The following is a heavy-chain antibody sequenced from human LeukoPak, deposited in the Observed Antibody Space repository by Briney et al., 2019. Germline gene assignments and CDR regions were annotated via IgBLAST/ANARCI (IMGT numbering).Heavy chain of an antibody. Sequence: GGSLRLSCAVSGFSVTSKYMSWVRQAPGKGLEWVALFYSSSSKYYTDSVKGRFSISRDNAKNSLYLQMNSLRAEDTAVYYCAKDREGDDFYFYYYMDVWGKGTTVTVSS. CDR1: GFSVTSKY. J-gene: IGHJ6*03. D-gene: IGHD3-10*01. V-gene: IGHV3-66*01. CDR2: FYSSSSK. CDR3: AKDREGDDFYFYYYMDV.